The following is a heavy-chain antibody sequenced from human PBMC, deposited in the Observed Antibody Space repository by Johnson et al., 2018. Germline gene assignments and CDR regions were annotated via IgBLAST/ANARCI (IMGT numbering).Heavy chain of an antibody. Sequence: QVQLQQWGAGLLKPSETLSLFCTVSGGSISTYYWSWIRQPPGKGLEWIGYVYDSGDTNYNPSLKSRVTISIAAPNNRFSLRLRSVTAADTAVYYCAGDVGEVVERPNYYFHDMDVWGKGTTVTVSS. CDR1: GGSISTYY. V-gene: IGHV4-59*01. D-gene: IGHD3-10*01. CDR3: AGDVGEVVERPNYYFHDMDV. J-gene: IGHJ6*03. CDR2: VYDSGDT.